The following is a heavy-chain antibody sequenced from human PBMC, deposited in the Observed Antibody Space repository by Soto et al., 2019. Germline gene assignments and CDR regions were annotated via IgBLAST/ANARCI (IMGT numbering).Heavy chain of an antibody. CDR2: INPNSGGT. V-gene: IGHV1-2*04. J-gene: IGHJ6*02. CDR1: GYTFTGYY. D-gene: IGHD6-13*01. Sequence: ASVTVSCKASGYTFTGYYMHLVRQAPGQGLEWMGWINPNSGGTNYAQKFQGWVTMTRDTSISTAYMELSRLRSDDTAVYYCARDAYEISYSSSWYHYYYGMDVWGQGTTVTVSS. CDR3: ARDAYEISYSSSWYHYYYGMDV.